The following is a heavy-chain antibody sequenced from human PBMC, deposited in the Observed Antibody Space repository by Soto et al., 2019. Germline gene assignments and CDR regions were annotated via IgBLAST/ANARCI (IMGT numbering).Heavy chain of an antibody. V-gene: IGHV4-59*08. D-gene: IGHD3-9*01. CDR2: IYYSGST. CDR3: ARRSDYDILTGYYNWWFDP. Sequence: PSETLSLTCTVSGGSISSYYWSWIRQPPGKGLEWIGYIYYSGSTNYNPSLKSRVTISVDTSKNQFSLKLSSVTAADTAVYYCARRSDYDILTGYYNWWFDPWGQGTLVTVSS. J-gene: IGHJ5*02. CDR1: GGSISSYY.